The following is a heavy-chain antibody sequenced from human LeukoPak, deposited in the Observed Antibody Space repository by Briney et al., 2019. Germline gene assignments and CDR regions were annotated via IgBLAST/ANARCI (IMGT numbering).Heavy chain of an antibody. CDR3: ATAQNLYYYDSSGPRGDDAFDI. V-gene: IGHV4-59*01. CDR1: GGSISSYY. CDR2: IYYSGST. D-gene: IGHD3-22*01. Sequence: TSQTLSLTCTVSGGSISSYYSSWIRQPPGKGLGWIGYIYYSGSTNYNPPLKSRVTISVDTSKNQFALKLSSVTAADTAVYYCATAQNLYYYDSSGPRGDDAFDIWGQGTMVTVSS. J-gene: IGHJ3*02.